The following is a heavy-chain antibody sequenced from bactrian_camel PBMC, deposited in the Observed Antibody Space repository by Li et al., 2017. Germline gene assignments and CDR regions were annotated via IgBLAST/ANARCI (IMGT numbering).Heavy chain of an antibody. CDR2: TPTFGSA. CDR1: GPPSSTYC. Sequence: VQLVESGGGSVQAGGSLTLACTFSGPPSSTYCMGWFRQAPGKEREGVATTPTFGSATYADSVKGRFTISKDDSERILYLQMDSLKPEDTATYTCASDPQWWHLMANYNYWGQGTQVTVS. V-gene: IGHV3S53*01. J-gene: IGHJ4*01. CDR3: ASDPQWWHLMANYNY. D-gene: IGHD7*01.